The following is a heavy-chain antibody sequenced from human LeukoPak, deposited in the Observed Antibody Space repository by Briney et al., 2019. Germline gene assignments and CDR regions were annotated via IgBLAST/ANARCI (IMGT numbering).Heavy chain of an antibody. Sequence: ASVKVSCKASGYTFTSYDINWVRQATGQGLEWMGWMNPNSGNTGYAQKFQGRVTMTRNTSISTAYMELSSLRSEDTAVCYCAREGIAAAGILGPGYWGQGTLVTVSS. V-gene: IGHV1-8*01. CDR1: GYTFTSYD. D-gene: IGHD6-13*01. J-gene: IGHJ4*02. CDR3: AREGIAAAGILGPGY. CDR2: MNPNSGNT.